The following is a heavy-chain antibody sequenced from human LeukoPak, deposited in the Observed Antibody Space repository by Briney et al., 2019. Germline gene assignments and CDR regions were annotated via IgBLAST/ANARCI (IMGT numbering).Heavy chain of an antibody. CDR1: GYTFTSYD. Sequence: ASVKVSCKASGYTFTSYDINWVRQATGQGLEWMGWMNPNSGNTGYAQKFQGRVTITRNTSISTAYMELSSLRSEDTAVYYCARLHIYYYDTYGYPDYWGQGTLVTVSS. CDR2: MNPNSGNT. V-gene: IGHV1-8*03. D-gene: IGHD3-22*01. J-gene: IGHJ4*02. CDR3: ARLHIYYYDTYGYPDY.